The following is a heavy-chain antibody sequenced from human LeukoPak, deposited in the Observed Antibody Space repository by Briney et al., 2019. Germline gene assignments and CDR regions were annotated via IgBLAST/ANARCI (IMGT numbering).Heavy chain of an antibody. Sequence: GGSLRLSCAASGFIFSSYSMNWVRQAPGKGLEWVSSISATGNYIYYADSVKGRFTISRDNAKNSLYLQMNSLRAEDTAVYYCARDRSGYTFDDWGQGTLVAVSS. CDR3: ARDRSGYTFDD. CDR1: GFIFSSYS. D-gene: IGHD5-18*01. J-gene: IGHJ4*02. V-gene: IGHV3-21*01. CDR2: ISATGNYI.